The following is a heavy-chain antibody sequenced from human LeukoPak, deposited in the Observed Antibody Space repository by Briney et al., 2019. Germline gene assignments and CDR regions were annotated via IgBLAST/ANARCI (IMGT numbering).Heavy chain of an antibody. CDR3: ASSFVKQKASYEIDY. Sequence: GGSLRLSCAGSGFTFSSNDMSWVRQPPGKGLEWVSYISITSKTIKYADSVKGRFTISRDNAKNSLYLQMNSLRAEDTAVYYCASSFVKQKASYEIDYWGQGTLVTVSS. CDR2: ISITSKTI. CDR1: GFTFSSND. J-gene: IGHJ4*02. D-gene: IGHD3-3*01. V-gene: IGHV3-48*01.